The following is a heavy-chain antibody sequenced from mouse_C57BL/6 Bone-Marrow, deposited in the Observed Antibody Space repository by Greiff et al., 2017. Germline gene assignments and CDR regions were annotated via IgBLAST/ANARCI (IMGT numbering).Heavy chain of an antibody. CDR1: GYTFTSYW. Sequence: QVQLKQPGAELVRPGTSVKLSCKASGYTFTSYWMHWVKQRPGQGLEWIGVIDPSDSYTNYNQKFKGKATLTVDTSSSTAYMQLSSLTSEDSAVYYCARRYLLPPLYAMDYWGQGTSVTVSS. CDR3: ARRYLLPPLYAMDY. J-gene: IGHJ4*01. V-gene: IGHV1-59*01. D-gene: IGHD5-1-1*01. CDR2: IDPSDSYT.